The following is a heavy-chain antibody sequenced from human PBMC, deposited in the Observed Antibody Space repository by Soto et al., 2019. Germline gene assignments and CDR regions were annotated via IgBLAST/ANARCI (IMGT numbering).Heavy chain of an antibody. CDR2: IWYDESKK. J-gene: IGHJ6*02. CDR3: ARDDYGMDV. Sequence: QERLVESGGGVVQPGTSLRLSCAAAGFTFRNYAMHWVRQAPGMGLEWVAVIWYDESKKYYADSVKGRFTISRDNSKNTLDLQMNSLRAEDPAVYFCARDDYGMDVWGQGTTVTVSS. V-gene: IGHV3-33*01. CDR1: GFTFRNYA.